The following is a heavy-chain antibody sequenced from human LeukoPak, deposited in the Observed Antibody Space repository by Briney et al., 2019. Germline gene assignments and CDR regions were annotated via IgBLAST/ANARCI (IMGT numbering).Heavy chain of an antibody. V-gene: IGHV3-33*01. CDR1: GFTFNTYG. J-gene: IGHJ4*02. CDR2: IWYDGSDK. CDR3: ARVSDFSNYFDY. Sequence: GGSLRLSCAASGFTFNTYGMHWVRQAPGKGLEWVAIIWYDGSDKFYADSVKGRFTISRDNSKNTLYLQMNSLRAEDTAVYYCARVSDFSNYFDYWGQGALVTVSS. D-gene: IGHD3-3*01.